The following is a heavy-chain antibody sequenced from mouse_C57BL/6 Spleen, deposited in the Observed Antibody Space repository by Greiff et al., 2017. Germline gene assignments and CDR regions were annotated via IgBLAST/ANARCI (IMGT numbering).Heavy chain of an antibody. D-gene: IGHD2-1*01. CDR2: IDPETGGT. J-gene: IGHJ4*01. CDR1: GYTFTDYE. Sequence: VQVVESGAELVRPGASVTLSCKASGYTFTDYEMHWVKQTPVHGLEWIGAIDPETGGTAYNQKFKGKAILTADKSSSTAYMELRSLTSEDSAVYYCTRGNYPYYAMDYWGQGTSVTVSS. CDR3: TRGNYPYYAMDY. V-gene: IGHV1-15*01.